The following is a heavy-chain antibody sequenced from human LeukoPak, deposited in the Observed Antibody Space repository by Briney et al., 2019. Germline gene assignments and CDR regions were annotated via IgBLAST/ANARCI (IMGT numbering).Heavy chain of an antibody. J-gene: IGHJ2*01. CDR2: IYYSGST. CDR3: ARDDVGSSSAAYWYFDL. CDR1: GDSISTYY. D-gene: IGHD6-6*01. Sequence: PSETLSLTCTVSGDSISTYYWGWIRQPPGKGLEWIGSIYYSGSTYYNPSLKSRVTISVDTSKNQFSLKLSSVTAADTAVYYCARDDVGSSSAAYWYFDLWGRGTLVTVSS. V-gene: IGHV4-39*07.